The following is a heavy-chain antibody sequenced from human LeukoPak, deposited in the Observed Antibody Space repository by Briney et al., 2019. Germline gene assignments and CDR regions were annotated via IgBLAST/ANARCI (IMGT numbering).Heavy chain of an antibody. V-gene: IGHV3-21*01. D-gene: IGHD2-21*01. Sequence: GGSLRLSCAASGFTFSSYSMNWVRQAPGKGLEWVSSISSSSSYIYYADSVKGRFTISRDNAKNSLYLQMNSLRAEDTAEYYCARDPALRLGSEGYAFDIWGQGTMVTVSS. CDR1: GFTFSSYS. CDR3: ARDPALRLGSEGYAFDI. CDR2: ISSSSSYI. J-gene: IGHJ3*02.